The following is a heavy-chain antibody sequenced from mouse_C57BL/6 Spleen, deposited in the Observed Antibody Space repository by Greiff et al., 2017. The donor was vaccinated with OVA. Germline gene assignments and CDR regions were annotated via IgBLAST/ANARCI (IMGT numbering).Heavy chain of an antibody. CDR2: IRSKSNNYAT. D-gene: IGHD1-1*01. J-gene: IGHJ1*03. CDR3: VRQRGVYYYGSNWYFDV. Sequence: EVQLVESGGGLVQPKGSLKLSCAASGFSFNTYAMNWVRQAPGKGLEWVARIRSKSNNYATYYADSVKDRFTISRDDSESMLYLQMNNLKTEDTAMYYCVRQRGVYYYGSNWYFDVWGTVTTVTVSS. CDR1: GFSFNTYA. V-gene: IGHV10-1*01.